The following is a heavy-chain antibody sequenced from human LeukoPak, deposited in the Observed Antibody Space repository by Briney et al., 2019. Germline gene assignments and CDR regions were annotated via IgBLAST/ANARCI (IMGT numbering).Heavy chain of an antibody. CDR3: ARGLSGPADGVDV. D-gene: IGHD6-19*01. CDR2: IIPIFGTA. V-gene: IGHV1-69*06. Sequence: ASVKVSCKASRGTFSSYAISWVRQAPGQGLEWMGGIIPIFGTANYAQKFQGRVTITADKSTSTAYMELSSLRSEDTAVYYCARGLSGPADGVDVWGKGTTVTVSS. CDR1: RGTFSSYA. J-gene: IGHJ6*04.